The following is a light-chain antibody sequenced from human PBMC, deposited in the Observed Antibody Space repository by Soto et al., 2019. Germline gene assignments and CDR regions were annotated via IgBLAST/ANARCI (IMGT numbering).Light chain of an antibody. V-gene: IGLV1-47*01. CDR1: SSNIGSSY. Sequence: QSVLTQPPSASGPPGQRVTISCSGSSSNIGSSYVNWYQQLPGTAPKLLIYRSNQRPSGVPDRFLGSKSGTSASLAISGLRSEDEADYYCAAWDDSLSAHYVFGTGTKSPS. CDR2: RSN. J-gene: IGLJ1*01. CDR3: AAWDDSLSAHYV.